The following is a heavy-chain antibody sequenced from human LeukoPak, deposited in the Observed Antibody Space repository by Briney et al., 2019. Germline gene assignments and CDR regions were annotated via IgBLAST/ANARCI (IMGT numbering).Heavy chain of an antibody. CDR3: ARDGENTGSGPNWFDP. D-gene: IGHD2-15*01. CDR2: IYYSGST. V-gene: IGHV4-39*07. J-gene: IGHJ5*02. CDR1: GGSISSSSYY. Sequence: PSETLSLTCTVSGGSISSSSYYWGWIRQPPGKGLEWIGSIYYSGSTYYNPSLKSRVTISVDTSKNQFSLKLSSVTAADTAVYYCARDGENTGSGPNWFDPWGQGTLVTVSS.